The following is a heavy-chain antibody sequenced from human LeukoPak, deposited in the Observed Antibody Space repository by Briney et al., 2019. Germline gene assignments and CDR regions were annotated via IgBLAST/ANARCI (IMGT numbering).Heavy chain of an antibody. CDR1: GYSISSGYY. V-gene: IGHV4-38-2*01. Sequence: PSETLSLTCGVSGYSISSGYYWDWIRQPPGNGLEWIGSIYHSGSTYYNPSLKSRVTISVDTSKNQFSLRLSSVTAADTAMYYCARSLGGTSNWDWGQGTLVTVSS. J-gene: IGHJ4*02. CDR2: IYHSGST. D-gene: IGHD2-2*01. CDR3: ARSLGGTSNWD.